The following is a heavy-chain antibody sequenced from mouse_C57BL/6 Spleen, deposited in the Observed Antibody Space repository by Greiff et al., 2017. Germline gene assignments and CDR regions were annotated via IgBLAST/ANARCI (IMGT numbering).Heavy chain of an antibody. CDR1: GYTFTSYW. J-gene: IGHJ3*01. CDR2: IDPSDSYT. V-gene: IGHV1-69*01. CDR3: AVYYGSSLFAY. Sequence: QVQLKQPGAELVMPGASVKLSCKASGYTFTSYWMHWVKQRPGQGLEWIGEIDPSDSYTNYNQKFKGKSTLTVDKSSSTAYMQLSSLTSEDSAVYYCAVYYGSSLFAYWGQGTLVTVSA. D-gene: IGHD1-1*01.